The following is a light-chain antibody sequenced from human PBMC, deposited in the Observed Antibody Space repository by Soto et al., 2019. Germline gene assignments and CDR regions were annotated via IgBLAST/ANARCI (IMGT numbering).Light chain of an antibody. J-gene: IGKJ5*01. CDR1: QSISSW. Sequence: ITLTHSPSSLSASIEDRVAIXCRASQSISSWLAWYQQKPGKAPKLLIYAASSLQSGVPSRFSGSGSGTDFTLTISSLQPEDFATYYCQQSYSTPITFGHGTRLE. CDR2: AAS. V-gene: IGKV1-39*01. CDR3: QQSYSTPIT.